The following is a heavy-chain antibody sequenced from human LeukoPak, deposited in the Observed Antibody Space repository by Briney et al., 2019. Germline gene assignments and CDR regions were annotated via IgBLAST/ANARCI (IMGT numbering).Heavy chain of an antibody. Sequence: SVKVSCKASGFTFTSSAVQWVRQARGQRLEWIGWIVVGSGNTNYAQKFQERVTITRDMSTSTAYMELSSLRSEDTAVYYCAADPDGQIDFDYWGQGTLVTVSS. V-gene: IGHV1-58*01. J-gene: IGHJ4*02. D-gene: IGHD1-14*01. CDR1: GFTFTSSA. CDR2: IVVGSGNT. CDR3: AADPDGQIDFDY.